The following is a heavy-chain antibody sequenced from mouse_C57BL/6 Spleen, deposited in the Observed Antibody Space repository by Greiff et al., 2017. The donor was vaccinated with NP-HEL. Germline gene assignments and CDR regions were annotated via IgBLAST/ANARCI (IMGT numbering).Heavy chain of an antibody. CDR2: IDPSDSET. J-gene: IGHJ3*01. CDR3: ARFDYDTAY. CDR1: GYTFTSYW. V-gene: IGHV1-52*01. Sequence: QVQLQQPGAELVRPGSSVKLSCKASGYTFTSYWMHWVKQRPIQGLEWIGNIDPSDSETHYNQKFKDKATLTVDESSSTAYMQLSSLTSEDSAVYYCARFDYDTAYWGQGTLVTVSA. D-gene: IGHD2-4*01.